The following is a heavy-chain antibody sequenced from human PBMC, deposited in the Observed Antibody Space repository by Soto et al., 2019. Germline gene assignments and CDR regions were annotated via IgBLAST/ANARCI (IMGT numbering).Heavy chain of an antibody. V-gene: IGHV4-39*01. Sequence: PSETLSLTCPVSGGSITSFTYYWGWIRQPPGKGLEWIGTVYYNENTYYNPSLKSRVTITVDTAKNQFSLNLRSVTAADTAMYFCARRERYYGSPGWFDPGGPGTLVTVSS. CDR1: GGSITSFTYY. J-gene: IGHJ5*02. CDR2: VYYNENT. D-gene: IGHD3-10*01. CDR3: ARRERYYGSPGWFDP.